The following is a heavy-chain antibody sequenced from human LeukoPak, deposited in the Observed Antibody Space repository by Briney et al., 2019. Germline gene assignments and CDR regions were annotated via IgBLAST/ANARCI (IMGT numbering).Heavy chain of an antibody. J-gene: IGHJ4*02. V-gene: IGHV3-15*01. D-gene: IGHD3-22*01. CDR3: STGYGSPYYDNY. Sequence: GESLRLSCAASGFTFSDAWMNWVRQAPGKGLEWVGRIKSKTNGETTDYPAPVKGRFSISRDDSKNTLYLQMDSLKTEDTAVYYCSTGYGSPYYDNYWSQGTLVTVSS. CDR2: IKSKTNGETT. CDR1: GFTFSDAW.